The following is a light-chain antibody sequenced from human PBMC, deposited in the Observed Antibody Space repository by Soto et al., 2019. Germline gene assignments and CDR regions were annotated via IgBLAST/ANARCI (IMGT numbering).Light chain of an antibody. Sequence: NFMLTQSHSVSESPGKTVTISCTRSSGSIASNYVQWYQQRPGSAPTTVIYEDSQRPSGVPDRFSGSIDSSSNSASLTISGLKTEDEADYYCQSFDSNNPVVFGGGTKVTVL. V-gene: IGLV6-57*03. CDR3: QSFDSNNPVV. CDR1: SGSIASNY. CDR2: EDS. J-gene: IGLJ3*02.